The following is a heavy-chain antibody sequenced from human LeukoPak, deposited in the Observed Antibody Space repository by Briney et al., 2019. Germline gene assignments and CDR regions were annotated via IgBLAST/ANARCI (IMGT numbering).Heavy chain of an antibody. CDR2: IYYSGST. CDR3: ARDGGVGAFDI. J-gene: IGHJ3*02. CDR1: GGSISSYY. Sequence: KPSETLSLTCTVSGGSISSYYWSWIRQPPGKGLEWIGYIYYSGSTNYNPSLKSRVTISVDTSKNQFSLKLCSVTAADTAVYYCARDGGVGAFDIWGQGTMVTVSS. D-gene: IGHD3-16*01. V-gene: IGHV4-59*01.